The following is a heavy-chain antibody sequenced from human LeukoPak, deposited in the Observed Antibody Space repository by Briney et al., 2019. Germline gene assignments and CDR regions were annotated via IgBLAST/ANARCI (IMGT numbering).Heavy chain of an antibody. V-gene: IGHV1-2*02. D-gene: IGHD2-8*01. CDR3: ARLEYCTNGVCSDY. J-gene: IGHJ4*02. CDR2: ISPNSGGT. CDR1: GYTFTDYY. Sequence: GASVKVSCKASGYTFTDYYMHWVRQAPGQGLEWMGWISPNSGGTNYAQKFQGRVTMTRDTSISTAYMELSRLRSDDTAVYYCARLEYCTNGVCSDYWGQGTLVTVSS.